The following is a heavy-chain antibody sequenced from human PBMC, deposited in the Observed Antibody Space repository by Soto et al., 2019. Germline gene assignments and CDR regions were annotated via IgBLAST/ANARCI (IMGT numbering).Heavy chain of an antibody. CDR1: GGSISSGDYY. D-gene: IGHD2-15*01. CDR3: ARVVNRPVRFDL. CDR2: IYYSGST. V-gene: IGHV4-30-4*01. Sequence: QVQLQESGPGLVKPSQTLSLTCTVSGGSISSGDYYWSWIRQPPGKGLEWIGYIYYSGSTYYNPSLKSRVTIAVHTSNHQFSLKLSSVTAADTAVYYCARVVNRPVRFDLWGRGTLVTVSS. J-gene: IGHJ2*01.